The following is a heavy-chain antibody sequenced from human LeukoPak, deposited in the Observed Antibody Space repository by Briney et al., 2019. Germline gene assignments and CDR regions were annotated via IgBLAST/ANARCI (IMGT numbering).Heavy chain of an antibody. J-gene: IGHJ1*01. CDR2: INNDGTTT. D-gene: IGHD3-10*01. V-gene: IGHV3-74*03. Sequence: GGSLRLSCAVSGFTFSGAWMHWVRQAPGKGLVWVSRINNDGTTTMYADSVKGRFTLSRDNAKNTLYLQMNSLRAEDTAVYYCARVSGPGMNEYFHLWGQGTLVTVSS. CDR3: ARVSGPGMNEYFHL. CDR1: GFTFSGAW.